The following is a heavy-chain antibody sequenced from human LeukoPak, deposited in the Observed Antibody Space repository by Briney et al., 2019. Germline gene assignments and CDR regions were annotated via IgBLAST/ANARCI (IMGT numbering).Heavy chain of an antibody. D-gene: IGHD3-16*01. J-gene: IGHJ3*02. CDR3: SRDGGEGGNSAFDI. CDR2: IRSGATSYTT. Sequence: GRCLRLSCAASGLTFSDYILDWVRQARGKGLEWVWRIRSGATSYTTASAASDKGTSTLSRDDSKNSPYLHMNSLKTEDTAVYHCSRDGGEGGNSAFDIWGQGTMVTVSS. V-gene: IGHV3-72*01. CDR1: GLTFSDYI.